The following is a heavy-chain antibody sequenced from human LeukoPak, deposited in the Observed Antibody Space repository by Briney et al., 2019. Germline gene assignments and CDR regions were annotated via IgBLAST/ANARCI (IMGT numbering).Heavy chain of an antibody. Sequence: PGGSLRLSCEASGFTFSSYWMSWVRQAPGKGLEWVANIKQDGSETYYVDSVKGRFTISRDNAKNSLYLQMNSLRAEDTAVYYCARGLYTYGPNNWFDPWGQGTLVTVSS. CDR3: ARGLYTYGPNNWFDP. V-gene: IGHV3-7*01. CDR2: IKQDGSET. D-gene: IGHD5-18*01. CDR1: GFTFSSYW. J-gene: IGHJ5*02.